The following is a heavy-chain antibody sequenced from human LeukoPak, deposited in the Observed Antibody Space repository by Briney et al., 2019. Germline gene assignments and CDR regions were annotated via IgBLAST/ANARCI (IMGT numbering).Heavy chain of an antibody. D-gene: IGHD2-15*01. CDR3: ARGKGFVGHFDS. V-gene: IGHV1-69*08. J-gene: IGHJ4*02. CDR1: GGTFSTNT. CDR2: FIPVLRTA. Sequence: ASVKVSCMASGGTFSTNTISWVRQAPGKGPEWMGRFIPVLRTAEYTERFQGRVTITADKSTNTAYMELTSLKSEDTAVYYCARGKGFVGHFDSWGQGTLVTVSS.